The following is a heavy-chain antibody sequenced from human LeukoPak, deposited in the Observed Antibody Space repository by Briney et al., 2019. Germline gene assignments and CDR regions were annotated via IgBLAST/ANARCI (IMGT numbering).Heavy chain of an antibody. J-gene: IGHJ4*02. CDR2: ISGSGGST. CDR3: AKGTYYDFWSGLLGDY. V-gene: IGHV3-23*01. CDR1: GFTFSSYA. Sequence: GGSLRLSCAASGFTFSSYAMSWVRQAPGKGLEWVSAISGSGGSTYYADSVKGRFTISRDNSKNTPYLQMNSLRAEDTAVYYCAKGTYYDFWSGLLGDYWGQGTLVTVSS. D-gene: IGHD3-3*01.